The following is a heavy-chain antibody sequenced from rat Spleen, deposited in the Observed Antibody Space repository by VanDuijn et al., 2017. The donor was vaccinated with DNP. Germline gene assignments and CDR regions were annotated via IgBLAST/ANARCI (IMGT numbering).Heavy chain of an antibody. V-gene: IGHV5S10*01. Sequence: EVQLVESGGGLVQPGRSLKLSCAASGFTFSDYNMAWVRQAPKKGLEWVATIIYDGSRTYYRDSVKGRFTISRDNAKSTLYLQMDSLRSEDTATYYCATHGVNYGSPRYFDYWGQGVMVTVSS. J-gene: IGHJ2*01. CDR1: GFTFSDYN. CDR2: IIYDGSRT. CDR3: ATHGVNYGSPRYFDY. D-gene: IGHD1-3*01.